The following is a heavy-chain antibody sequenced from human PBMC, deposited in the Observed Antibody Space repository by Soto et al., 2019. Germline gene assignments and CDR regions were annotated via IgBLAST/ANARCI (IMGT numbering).Heavy chain of an antibody. V-gene: IGHV4-59*08. CDR2: IYYSGST. CDR1: GGSISSYY. D-gene: IGHD2-15*01. CDR3: ARRWGRSFDY. Sequence: QVQLQESGPRLVKPSETLSLTCTVSGGSISSYYWSWIRQPPGKGLEWIGYIYYSGSTNYNPSLQSRVTISVDTSKNQFSLKLSSVTAADTAVYYCARRWGRSFDYWGQGTLVTVSS. J-gene: IGHJ4*02.